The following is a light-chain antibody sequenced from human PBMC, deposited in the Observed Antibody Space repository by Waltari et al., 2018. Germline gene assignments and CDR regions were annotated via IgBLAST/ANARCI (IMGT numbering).Light chain of an antibody. CDR1: QSISSW. CDR2: KAS. J-gene: IGKJ1*01. Sequence: DIQMTQSPSTLSASVGDRVTITCRASQSISSWLAWYQQKPGKAPKLLIYKASSLESGVPSRVSGSGSGTEFTLTISSLQPDDFATYYCQQYNGYSRTFGQGTKVEIK. V-gene: IGKV1-5*03. CDR3: QQYNGYSRT.